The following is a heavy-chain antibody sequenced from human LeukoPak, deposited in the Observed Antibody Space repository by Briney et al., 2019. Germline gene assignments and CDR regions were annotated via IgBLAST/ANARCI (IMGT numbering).Heavy chain of an antibody. J-gene: IGHJ4*02. CDR3: ARLKDDVTKLDY. CDR2: INQDESQK. D-gene: IGHD2-8*01. Sequence: GGSLRLSCAASGSTFRTYWMSWVRQAPGKGLEWVASINQDESQKRYVDSVQGRFTISRDNTKNSLFLQMNSLRAEDTAVYYCARLKDDVTKLDYWGQGTLVTVSS. V-gene: IGHV3-7*01. CDR1: GSTFRTYW.